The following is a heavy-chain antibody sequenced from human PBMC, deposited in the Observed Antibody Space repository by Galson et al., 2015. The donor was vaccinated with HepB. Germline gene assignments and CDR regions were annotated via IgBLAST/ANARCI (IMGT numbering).Heavy chain of an antibody. V-gene: IGHV2-26*01. CDR2: IFSNDEK. D-gene: IGHD2-21*02. Sequence: PALVKPTQTLTLPCIVSGFSLSNARMGVSWIRQPPGKALEWLTHIFSNDEKSYSTSLKSRLTISKDTSKSHVVLTMTNMDPVDTATYYCARIFGAYCGGDCYSLRYYYYYGMDVWGQGTTVTVSS. CDR3: ARIFGAYCGGDCYSLRYYYYYGMDV. J-gene: IGHJ6*02. CDR1: GFSLSNARMG.